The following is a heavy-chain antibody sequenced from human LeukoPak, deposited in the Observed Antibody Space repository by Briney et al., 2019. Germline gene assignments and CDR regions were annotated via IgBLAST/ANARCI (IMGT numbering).Heavy chain of an antibody. V-gene: IGHV4-4*07. CDR3: ARVFSYPLRAPFDP. Sequence: SETLSLTCTVSGGSVSTYFWNWIRLPAGKGLEWIGHIYSNGSTNYNPSLNRRVTMSAAPAKNQFYLKLSSLTAANTAVYYCARVFSYPLRAPFDPCGQGTLVTASS. J-gene: IGHJ5*02. D-gene: IGHD3-3*01. CDR1: GGSVSTYF. CDR2: IYSNGST.